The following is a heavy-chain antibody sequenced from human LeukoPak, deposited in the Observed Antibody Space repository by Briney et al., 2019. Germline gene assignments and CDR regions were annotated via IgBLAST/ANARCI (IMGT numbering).Heavy chain of an antibody. D-gene: IGHD3-22*01. CDR1: GDSISNYF. V-gene: IGHV4-59*08. J-gene: IGHJ4*02. Sequence: PSETLSLTCTVSGDSISNYFWSWIRRPPGKELEYIGYIYYSGSTNYNPSLKSRVTISADTSKNQLSLKLNSVTAADTAVYYCARHVPYDSSDYTLTYWGQGTLVTVSS. CDR2: IYYSGST. CDR3: ARHVPYDSSDYTLTY.